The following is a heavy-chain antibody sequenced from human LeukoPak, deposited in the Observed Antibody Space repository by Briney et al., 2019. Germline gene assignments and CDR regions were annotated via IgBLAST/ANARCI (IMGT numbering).Heavy chain of an antibody. CDR2: INHSGST. CDR1: GGSFSGYY. Sequence: TASETLSLTCAVYGGSFSGYYWSWIRQPPGKGLEWIGEINHSGSTNYNPSLKSRVTISVDTSKNQFSLKLSSVTAADTAVYYCARVGRPLYGDLLYYYYYGMDVWGQGTTVTVSS. J-gene: IGHJ6*02. CDR3: ARVGRPLYGDLLYYYYYGMDV. D-gene: IGHD4-17*01. V-gene: IGHV4-34*01.